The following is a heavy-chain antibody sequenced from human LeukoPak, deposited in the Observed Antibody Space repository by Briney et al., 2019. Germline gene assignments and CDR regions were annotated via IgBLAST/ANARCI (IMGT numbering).Heavy chain of an antibody. CDR1: GXTFSSYG. CDR3: ARGLMDYFYGLDV. V-gene: IGHV3-30*03. Sequence: GRALRLSCAASGXTFSSYGMHWVRQAPGKGLEWLTLISYDGSNKYYADSVKGRFTISRDNSKDTLYLQMNSLSPDDTAVYYCARGLMDYFYGLDVWGQGTSVTVSS. D-gene: IGHD3-10*01. J-gene: IGHJ6*02. CDR2: ISYDGSNK.